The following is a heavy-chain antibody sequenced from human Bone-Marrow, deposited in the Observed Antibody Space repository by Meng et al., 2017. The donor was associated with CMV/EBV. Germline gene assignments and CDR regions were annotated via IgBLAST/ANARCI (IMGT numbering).Heavy chain of an antibody. Sequence: TLSSYTISWVRQAPGQGLEWMGRIIPILGIANYAQKFQGRVTITADKSTSTAYMELSSLRSEDTAVYYCARGASGNSYGHRPNWFDPWGQGTLVTVS. CDR1: TLSSYT. D-gene: IGHD5-18*01. CDR2: IIPILGIA. V-gene: IGHV1-69*02. CDR3: ARGASGNSYGHRPNWFDP. J-gene: IGHJ5*02.